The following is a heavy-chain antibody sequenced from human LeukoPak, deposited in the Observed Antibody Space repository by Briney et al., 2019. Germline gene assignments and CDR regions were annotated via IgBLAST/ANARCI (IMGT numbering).Heavy chain of an antibody. CDR2: ISSNSTYI. D-gene: IGHD2-21*02. J-gene: IGHJ3*02. CDR3: ARENIVVVTAIRDAFDI. Sequence: GGSLRLSCAASGFTFNTYSMNWVRQAPGKGLEWVSSISSNSTYIYYADSLKGRFTISRDNAKNSLCLQMNSLRDEDTAVYYCARENIVVVTAIRDAFDIWGQGTMVTVSS. V-gene: IGHV3-21*01. CDR1: GFTFNTYS.